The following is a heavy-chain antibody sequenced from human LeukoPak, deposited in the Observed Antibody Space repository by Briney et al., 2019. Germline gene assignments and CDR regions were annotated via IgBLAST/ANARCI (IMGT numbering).Heavy chain of an antibody. CDR1: GRSISRYY. Sequence: PSETLSLTCTVSGRSISRYYWSWIRQPPGKGLEWIGYIYYSGSTNYNVSLKSRGTISVNTSKNQFSLQLSSVTAADTAVYYCARDPLGYYYYIDFWGKGTMVTVSS. D-gene: IGHD3-16*01. J-gene: IGHJ6*03. V-gene: IGHV4-59*01. CDR3: ARDPLGYYYYIDF. CDR2: IYYSGST.